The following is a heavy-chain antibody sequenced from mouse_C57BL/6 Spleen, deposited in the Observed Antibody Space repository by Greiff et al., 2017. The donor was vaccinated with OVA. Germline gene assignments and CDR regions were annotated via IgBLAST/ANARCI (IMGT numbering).Heavy chain of an antibody. J-gene: IGHJ2*01. CDR2: IYPGDGDT. D-gene: IGHD1-1*02. CDR3: ASGGNYPDY. CDR1: GYAFSSSW. Sequence: VQLQQSGPELVKPGASVKISCKASGYAFSSSWMNWVKQRPGKGLEWIGRIYPGDGDTNYNGKFKGKATLTADKSSSTAYMQLSSLTSEDSAVYFCASGGNYPDYWGQGTTLTVSS. V-gene: IGHV1-82*01.